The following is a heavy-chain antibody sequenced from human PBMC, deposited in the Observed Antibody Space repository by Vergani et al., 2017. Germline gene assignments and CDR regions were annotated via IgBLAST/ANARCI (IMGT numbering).Heavy chain of an antibody. CDR3: ARARSGGTVTIHYFDY. CDR1: GFTFSSYA. V-gene: IGHV3-23*01. CDR2: ISGSGGST. J-gene: IGHJ4*02. Sequence: EVQLLESGGGLVQPGGSLRLSCAASGFTFSSYAMSWVRQAPGKGLEWVSAISGSGGSTYYADSVKGRFTISRDNSKNTLYLQMNSLRAEDTAVYYCARARSGGTVTIHYFDYWGQGTLVTVSS. D-gene: IGHD4-17*01.